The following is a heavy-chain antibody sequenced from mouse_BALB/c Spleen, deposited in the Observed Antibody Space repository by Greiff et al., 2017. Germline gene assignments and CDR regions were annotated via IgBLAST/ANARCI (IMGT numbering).Heavy chain of an antibody. V-gene: IGHV14-3*02. Sequence: EVMLVESGAELVKPGASVKLSCTASGFNIKDTYMHWVKQRPEQGLEWIGRIDPANGNTKYDPKFQGKATITADTSSNTAYLQLSSLTSEDTAVYYCARIYYGSSYWYFDVWGAGTTVTVSS. CDR1: GFNIKDTY. D-gene: IGHD1-1*01. CDR2: IDPANGNT. CDR3: ARIYYGSSYWYFDV. J-gene: IGHJ1*01.